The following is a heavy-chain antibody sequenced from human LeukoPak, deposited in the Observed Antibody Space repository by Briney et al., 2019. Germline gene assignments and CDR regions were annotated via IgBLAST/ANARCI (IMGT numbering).Heavy chain of an antibody. CDR3: ARGRTRIAVAGTDAFDI. CDR1: GGTFSSYA. D-gene: IGHD6-19*01. J-gene: IGHJ3*02. CDR2: IIPIFGTA. V-gene: IGHV1-69*06. Sequence: ASVKVSCKASGGTFSSYAISWVRQAPGQGLEWMGGIIPIFGTANYAQKFQGRVTITVDKSTSTVYMELSSLRSEDTAVYYCARGRTRIAVAGTDAFDIWGQGTMVTVSS.